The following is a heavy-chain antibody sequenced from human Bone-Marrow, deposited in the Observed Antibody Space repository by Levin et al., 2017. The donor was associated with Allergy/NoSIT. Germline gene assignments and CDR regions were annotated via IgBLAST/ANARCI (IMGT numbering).Heavy chain of an antibody. CDR1: GLPFSNYD. V-gene: IGHV3-30*18. J-gene: IGHJ2*01. CDR3: AKVRKQWLASPYWYFDL. CDR2: ISYDGSSK. D-gene: IGHD6-19*01. Sequence: GGSLRLSCAASGLPFSNYDMHWVRQAPGKGLEWVAVISYDGSSKFYADSVKGRFTISRDNTENTMYLQMNSLRVEDTALYYCAKVRKQWLASPYWYFDLWGSGTLVSVSS.